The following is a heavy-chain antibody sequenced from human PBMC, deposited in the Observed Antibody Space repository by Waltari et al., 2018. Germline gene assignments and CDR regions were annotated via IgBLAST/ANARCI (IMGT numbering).Heavy chain of an antibody. D-gene: IGHD1-7*01. CDR3: ASRDANWNYADEVPLDY. V-gene: IGHV1-69*12. J-gene: IGHJ4*02. Sequence: QVQLVQSGAEVKKPGSSVKVSCKASGGTFRSYAISWVRRAPGKGLEWMGGIIPIFGTANYAQKFQGRVTITADESTSTAYMELSSLRSEDTAVYYCASRDANWNYADEVPLDYWGQGTLVTVSS. CDR1: GGTFRSYA. CDR2: IIPIFGTA.